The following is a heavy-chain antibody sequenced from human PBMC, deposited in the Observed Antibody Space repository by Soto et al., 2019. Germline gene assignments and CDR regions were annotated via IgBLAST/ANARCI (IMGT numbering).Heavy chain of an antibody. Sequence: QVQLVQSRGEVKKPGASVKVSCKTSGYSFTTYGISWVRQAPGQGLEWMGWLSGYNGNTNYAQNHQGRVTKTTDTTTSTAYMELRSLRSDDTAVYYCAREGPAPYYYYGMDVWGQGSTVTVSS. CDR3: AREGPAPYYYYGMDV. V-gene: IGHV1-18*01. CDR2: LSGYNGNT. J-gene: IGHJ6*02. CDR1: GYSFTTYG.